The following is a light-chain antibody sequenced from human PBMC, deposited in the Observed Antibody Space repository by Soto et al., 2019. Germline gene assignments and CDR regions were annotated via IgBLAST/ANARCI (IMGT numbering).Light chain of an antibody. V-gene: IGLV1-44*01. CDR3: QSYDSTLSARYV. J-gene: IGLJ1*01. CDR1: SSNIGTNS. Sequence: QSVLTQPPSASGTPGQRVIISCSGSSSNIGTNSVNWYQQLPGTAPKLLIYTNTQRPSGVPDRFSASTSGTSASLAITGLQAEDEGDYYCQSYDSTLSARYVFGTGTKVTV. CDR2: TNT.